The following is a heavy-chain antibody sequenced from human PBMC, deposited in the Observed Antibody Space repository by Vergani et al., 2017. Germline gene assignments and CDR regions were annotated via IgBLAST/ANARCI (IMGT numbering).Heavy chain of an antibody. CDR2: ISWNSGSI. CDR1: GFTFDDYA. J-gene: IGHJ2*01. D-gene: IGHD3-3*01. CDR3: AKDHYDFWSGYPNLSPFDL. Sequence: EVQLLESGGGLVQPGGSLTLSCEASGFTFDDYAMHWVRQAPGKGLEWVSGISWNSGSIGYADSVKGRFTISRDNAKNSLYLQMNSLRAEDTALYYCAKDHYDFWSGYPNLSPFDLWGRGTLVTVSS. V-gene: IGHV3-9*01.